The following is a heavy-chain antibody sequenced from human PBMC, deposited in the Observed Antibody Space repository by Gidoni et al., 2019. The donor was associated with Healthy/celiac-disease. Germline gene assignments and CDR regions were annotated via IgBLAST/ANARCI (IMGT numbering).Heavy chain of an antibody. CDR2: ISSSSNYI. CDR1: GFPFGRYR. Sequence: EVQLVESGGGLVKPGWSLRLSCAAPGFPFGRYRLTWFPPAPGKGLGWGSSISSSSNYIYYADSVKGRFTISRDNAKNSLYLQMNSLRAEDTAVYYCARDPYYDIFSSEGGGIGGDHPRASDYWGQGTLVTVSS. J-gene: IGHJ4*02. CDR3: ARDPYYDIFSSEGGGIGGDHPRASDY. V-gene: IGHV3-21*01. D-gene: IGHD3-9*01.